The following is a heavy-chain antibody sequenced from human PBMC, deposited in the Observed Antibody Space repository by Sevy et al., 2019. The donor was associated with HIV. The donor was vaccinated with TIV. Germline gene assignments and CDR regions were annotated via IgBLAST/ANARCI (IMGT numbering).Heavy chain of an antibody. CDR3: ARIPNYSDDSSGSVHDAFDI. CDR2: ISYDGTIK. J-gene: IGHJ3*02. CDR1: GFTFSRYA. Sequence: GGSLRLSCAASGFTFSRYAMHWVRQAPGKGLEWVTIISYDGTIKYYAESVKGRFTISRDNSKNTLYLQMNSLITDDTAVYYCARIPNYSDDSSGSVHDAFDIWGQGTTVTVSS. D-gene: IGHD3-22*01. V-gene: IGHV3-30-3*01.